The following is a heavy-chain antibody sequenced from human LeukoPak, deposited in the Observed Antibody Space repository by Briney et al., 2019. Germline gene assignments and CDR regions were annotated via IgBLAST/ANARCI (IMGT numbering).Heavy chain of an antibody. D-gene: IGHD1-26*01. CDR3: LVGATIDYYYYMDV. CDR1: GGTFSSYA. Sequence: ASVKVSCKASGGTFSSYAISWVRQAPGQGLEWMGGIIPIFGTANYAQKFQGRVTITTDASTSTAYMELSSLRSEDTAVYYCLVGATIDYYYYMDVWGKGTTVTVSS. CDR2: IIPIFGTA. J-gene: IGHJ6*03. V-gene: IGHV1-69*05.